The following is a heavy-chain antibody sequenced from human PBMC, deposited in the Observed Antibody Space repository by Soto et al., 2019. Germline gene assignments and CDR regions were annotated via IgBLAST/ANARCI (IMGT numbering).Heavy chain of an antibody. CDR2: INYSGST. CDR3: ARLPYYYDSSGPSDRIDY. CDR1: GGSISSTNSY. V-gene: IGHV4-39*01. D-gene: IGHD3-22*01. Sequence: SETLSLTCIVSGGSISSTNSYWGWIRQPPGKGLEWIGSINYSGSTYYNPSLKSRVTISVDTSKNQFSLKLSSVTAADTAVYYCARLPYYYDSSGPSDRIDYWGQGTLVTSPQ. J-gene: IGHJ4*02.